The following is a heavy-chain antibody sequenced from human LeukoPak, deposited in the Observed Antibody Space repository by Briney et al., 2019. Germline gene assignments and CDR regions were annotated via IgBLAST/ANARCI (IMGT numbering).Heavy chain of an antibody. CDR2: ISSNGGST. D-gene: IGHD3-9*01. J-gene: IGHJ4*02. V-gene: IGHV3-64*01. Sequence: GGSLRLSCAASGFTFSTYGMHWVRQAPGKGLEYVSSISSNGGSTFYANSVKGRFTISRDNSKNTLYLQMGSLRAEDMAVYYCARALYYDLLTGYSGPDYWGQGTLVTVSS. CDR1: GFTFSTYG. CDR3: ARALYYDLLTGYSGPDY.